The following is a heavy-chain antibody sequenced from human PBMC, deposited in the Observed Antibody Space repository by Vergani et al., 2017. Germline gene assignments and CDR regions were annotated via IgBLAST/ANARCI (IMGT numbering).Heavy chain of an antibody. CDR3: AKDRSSGWDIYWFDP. V-gene: IGHV3-23*04. Sequence: VQLVESGGGVVQPGRSLRLSCAASGFTFSSYAMSWVRQAPGKGLEWVSAISGSGGSTYYADSVKGRFTISRDNSKNTLYLQMNSLRAEDTAVYYCAKDRSSGWDIYWFDPWGQGTLVTVSS. CDR1: GFTFSSYA. CDR2: ISGSGGST. J-gene: IGHJ5*02. D-gene: IGHD6-19*01.